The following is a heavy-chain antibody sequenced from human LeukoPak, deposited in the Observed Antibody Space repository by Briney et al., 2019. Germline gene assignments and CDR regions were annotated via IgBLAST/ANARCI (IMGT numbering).Heavy chain of an antibody. V-gene: IGHV1-2*02. J-gene: IGHJ4*02. D-gene: IGHD3-3*01. CDR2: INPNSGGT. Sequence: ASVKVSCKASGYTFTGYYMHWVRQAPGQGLEWMGWINPNSGGTNYAQKFQGRVTMTRDTSISTAYMELSRLRSDDTAVYYCARTRSYDFWSGYSGDYFDYWGQGTLVTVSS. CDR1: GYTFTGYY. CDR3: ARTRSYDFWSGYSGDYFDY.